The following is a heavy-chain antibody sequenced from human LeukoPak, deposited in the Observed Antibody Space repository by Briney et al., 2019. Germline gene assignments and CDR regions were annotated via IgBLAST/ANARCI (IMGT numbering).Heavy chain of an antibody. V-gene: IGHV1-2*02. CDR1: GYTFTGYY. CDR3: VTLGGYYDSSGYYYGDY. J-gene: IGHJ4*02. Sequence: ASVKVSCKASGYTFTGYYMRWVRQAPGQGLEWMGWINPNSGGTNYAQKFQGRDTMTRDTSISTAYMELSRLRSDDTAVYYCVTLGGYYDSSGYYYGDYWGQGTLVTVSS. D-gene: IGHD3-22*01. CDR2: INPNSGGT.